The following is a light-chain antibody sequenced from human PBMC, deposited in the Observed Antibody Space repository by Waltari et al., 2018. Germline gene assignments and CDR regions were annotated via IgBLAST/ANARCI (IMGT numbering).Light chain of an antibody. Sequence: QSALTQPPSASGSPGQSVTISCTGTSSDVGGYNFVSWYQQHPGKTPKLIIFEVYQRPSWVPDRFSGSRSGNTASLTVSGLQADDEADYYCRSYAGSSTYVIFGGGTKLTVL. J-gene: IGLJ2*01. V-gene: IGLV2-8*01. CDR3: RSYAGSSTYVI. CDR2: EVY. CDR1: SSDVGGYNF.